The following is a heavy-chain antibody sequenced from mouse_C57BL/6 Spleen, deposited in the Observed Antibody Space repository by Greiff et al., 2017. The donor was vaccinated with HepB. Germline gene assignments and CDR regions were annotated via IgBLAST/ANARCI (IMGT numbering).Heavy chain of an antibody. CDR2: IDPSDSET. D-gene: IGHD1-1*01. V-gene: IGHV1-52*01. CDR3: AGSYGSSPYYAMDY. J-gene: IGHJ4*01. Sequence: VQLQQPGAELVRPGSSVKLSCKASGYTFTSYWMHWVKQRPIQGLEWIGNIDPSDSETHYNQKFKDKATLTVDKSSSTAYMQLSSLTSEDSAVYYCAGSYGSSPYYAMDYWGQGTSVTVSS. CDR1: GYTFTSYW.